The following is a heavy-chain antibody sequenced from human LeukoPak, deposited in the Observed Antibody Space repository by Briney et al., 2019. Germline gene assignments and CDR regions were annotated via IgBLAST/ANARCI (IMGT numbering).Heavy chain of an antibody. CDR2: INWNGGST. CDR3: ARDPGYSYGYCYFDY. Sequence: GGSLRLSCVVSGFSVRDNYMSWVRQAPGKGLEWVSGINWNGGSTGYADSVKGRFTISRDNAKNSLYLQMNSLRAEDTALYYCARDPGYSYGYCYFDYWGQGTLVTVSS. J-gene: IGHJ4*02. D-gene: IGHD5-18*01. V-gene: IGHV3-20*04. CDR1: GFSVRDNY.